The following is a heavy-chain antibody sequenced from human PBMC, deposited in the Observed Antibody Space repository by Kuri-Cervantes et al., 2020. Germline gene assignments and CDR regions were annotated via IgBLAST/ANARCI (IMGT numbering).Heavy chain of an antibody. D-gene: IGHD6-19*01. CDR2: INHSGNT. CDR3: VRGSGWYRDYYYQKDV. CDR1: GGSFRGYF. J-gene: IGHJ6*03. V-gene: IGHV4-34*01. Sequence: SQTLSLTCGVYGGSFRGYFWSWIRQPPGKGLEWIGEINHSGNTNYNPSLKSRVTMSVDTSKKQFSLKLSSVIAADTAVYYCVRGSGWYRDYYYQKDVWGKGTTVTVSS.